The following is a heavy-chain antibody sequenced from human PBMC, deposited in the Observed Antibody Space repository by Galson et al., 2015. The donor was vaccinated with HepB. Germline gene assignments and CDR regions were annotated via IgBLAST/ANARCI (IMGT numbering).Heavy chain of an antibody. CDR1: GFTFSSYS. D-gene: IGHD2-15*01. Sequence: SLRLSCAASGFTFSSYSMNWVRQAPGKGLEWVSSISSSSSYIYYADSVKGRFTISRDNAKNSLYLQMNSLRAEDTAVYYCARGFGIVVLPMDVWGQGTTVTVSS. V-gene: IGHV3-21*01. CDR2: ISSSSSYI. J-gene: IGHJ6*02. CDR3: ARGFGIVVLPMDV.